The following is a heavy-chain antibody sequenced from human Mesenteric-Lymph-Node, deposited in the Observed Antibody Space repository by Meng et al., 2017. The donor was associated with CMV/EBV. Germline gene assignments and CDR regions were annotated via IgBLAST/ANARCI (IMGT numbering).Heavy chain of an antibody. D-gene: IGHD6-19*01. V-gene: IGHV1-69*05. CDR2: IIPIFGTA. Sequence: SVKVSCKASGYTFSSYNVHWVRQAPGQGLEWMGGIIPIFGTANYAQKFQGRVTITTDESTSTAYMELSSLRSEDTAVYYCARGFRIVLAGTPFEYWGQGTLVTVSS. CDR3: ARGFRIVLAGTPFEY. J-gene: IGHJ4*02. CDR1: GYTFSSYN.